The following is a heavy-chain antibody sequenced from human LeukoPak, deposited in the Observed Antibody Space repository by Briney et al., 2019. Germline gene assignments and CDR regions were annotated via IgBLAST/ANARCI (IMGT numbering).Heavy chain of an antibody. CDR2: INHSGST. CDR1: GGSFSGYY. J-gene: IGHJ5*02. CDR3: ARGPFTIFGVVIYFDP. Sequence: TETLSLTCAVYGGSFSGYYWSWIRQPPGKGLEWIGEINHSGSTNYNPSLKSRVTISVDTSKNQFSLKLSSVTAADTAVYYCARGPFTIFGVVIYFDPWGHGTLVTVSS. D-gene: IGHD3-3*01. V-gene: IGHV4-34*01.